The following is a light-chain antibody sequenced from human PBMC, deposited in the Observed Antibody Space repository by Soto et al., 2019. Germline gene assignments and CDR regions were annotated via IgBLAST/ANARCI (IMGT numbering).Light chain of an antibody. Sequence: QSVLTQPASVSGSPGQSITISCTGTDSDVGGYDYVSWYQHHPGKAPKLMIYDVSYRPSGVSNRFSGSKSGNTASLTISGLQAEDEAHYYCSSYTSSITVIFGGGTKVTVL. CDR1: DSDVGGYDY. J-gene: IGLJ2*01. CDR3: SSYTSSITVI. V-gene: IGLV2-14*03. CDR2: DVS.